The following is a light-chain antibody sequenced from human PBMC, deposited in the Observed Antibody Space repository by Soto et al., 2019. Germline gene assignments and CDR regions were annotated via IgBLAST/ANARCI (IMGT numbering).Light chain of an antibody. CDR2: AAS. J-gene: IGKJ4*01. V-gene: IGKV1-8*01. CDR1: QGISSY. CDR3: QQYYSYPRT. Sequence: AIRMTQSPSSFSASTGDRVTITCRASQGISSYLAWYQQKPGKAPKLLIYAASTLQSGVPSRFSGSGSGTDFTLTISCLQSEDSATYYCQQYYSYPRTFGGGTKVEIK.